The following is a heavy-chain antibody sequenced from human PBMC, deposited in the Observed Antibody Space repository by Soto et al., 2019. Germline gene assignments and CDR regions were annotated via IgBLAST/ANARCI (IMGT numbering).Heavy chain of an antibody. D-gene: IGHD6-13*01. CDR1: GYTFTGYY. J-gene: IGHJ5*02. Sequence: QVQLVQSGAEVKKPGASVKVSCKASGYTFTGYYMHWVRQAPGQGLEWMGWINPNSGGTNYAQKVQGRVTMTRDTSISTAYMELSRLRSDDTAVYYCARELGSSWYGRGWFDPWGQGTLVTVSS. CDR3: ARELGSSWYGRGWFDP. CDR2: INPNSGGT. V-gene: IGHV1-2*02.